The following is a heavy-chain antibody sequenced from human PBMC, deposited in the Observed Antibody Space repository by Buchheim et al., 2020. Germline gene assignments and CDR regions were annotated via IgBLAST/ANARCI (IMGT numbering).Heavy chain of an antibody. D-gene: IGHD1-26*01. CDR1: GYTFTGYY. V-gene: IGHV1-2*02. CDR3: ARDNRGSPSDY. J-gene: IGHJ4*02. CDR2: INPNSGGT. Sequence: GKLGQSGAEVKKPGASVKVSCKASGYTFTGYYLHGGGQASGPGLEWMGWINPNSGGTNYAQKFQGRVTMTRDTSISTAYMELSRLRSDDTAVYYCARDNRGSPSDYWGQGTL.